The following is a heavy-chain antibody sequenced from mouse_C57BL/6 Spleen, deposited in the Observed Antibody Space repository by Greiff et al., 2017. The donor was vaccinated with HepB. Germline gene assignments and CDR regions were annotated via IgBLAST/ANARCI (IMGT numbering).Heavy chain of an antibody. V-gene: IGHV5-6*01. Sequence: EVHLVESGGDLVKPGGSLKLSCAASGFTFSSYGMSWVRQTPDKRLEWVATISSGGSYTYYPDSVKGRFTISRDNAKNTLYLQMSSLKSEDTAMYYCARRPYGNYGYFDVWGTGTTVTVSS. CDR3: ARRPYGNYGYFDV. CDR1: GFTFSSYG. D-gene: IGHD2-1*01. CDR2: ISSGGSYT. J-gene: IGHJ1*03.